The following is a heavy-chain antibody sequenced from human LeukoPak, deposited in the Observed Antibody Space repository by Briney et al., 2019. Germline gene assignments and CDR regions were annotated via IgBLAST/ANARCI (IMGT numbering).Heavy chain of an antibody. CDR2: IYYSGST. V-gene: IGHV4-59*08. CDR1: GGSISSYY. J-gene: IGHJ6*04. Sequence: SETLSLTCTVSGGSISSYYWSWIRQPPGKGLEWIGYIYYSGSTNYNPSLKSRVTISVDTSKNQFSLKLSSVTAADTAVYYCARHVITPYGMDVWGKGTTVTVSS. CDR3: ARHVITPYGMDV. D-gene: IGHD3-16*01.